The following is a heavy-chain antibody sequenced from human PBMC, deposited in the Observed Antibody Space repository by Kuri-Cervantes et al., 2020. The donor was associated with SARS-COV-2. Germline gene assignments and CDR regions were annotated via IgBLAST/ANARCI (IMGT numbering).Heavy chain of an antibody. CDR1: GGTFSSYA. J-gene: IGHJ6*02. D-gene: IGHD4-23*01. Sequence: SSVKVSCKPSGGTFSSYAISWVRQAPGQGLEWMRGIIPIFGTANYAQKFQGRVTITADKSTSTVYMEPSSLRSEDTAVYYCARLDYGGNYYYGMVVWGQGTTVTVSS. CDR2: IIPIFGTA. V-gene: IGHV1-69*06. CDR3: ARLDYGGNYYYGMVV.